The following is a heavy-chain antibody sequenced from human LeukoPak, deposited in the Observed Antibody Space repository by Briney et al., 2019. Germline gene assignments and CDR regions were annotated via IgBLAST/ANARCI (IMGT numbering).Heavy chain of an antibody. Sequence: GGSLRLSCAASGFTFSSYGMHWVRQAPGKGLEWVAVIWYDGSNKYYADSVRGRFTISRDNSKNTLYLQMDSLRAEDTAVYYCASLPPYSSSWSDAFDIWGQGTMVTVSS. CDR2: IWYDGSNK. D-gene: IGHD6-13*01. CDR1: GFTFSSYG. V-gene: IGHV3-33*01. J-gene: IGHJ3*02. CDR3: ASLPPYSSSWSDAFDI.